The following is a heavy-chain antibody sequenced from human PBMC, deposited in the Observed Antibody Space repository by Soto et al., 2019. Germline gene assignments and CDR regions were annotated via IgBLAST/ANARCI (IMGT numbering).Heavy chain of an antibody. V-gene: IGHV1-3*01. D-gene: IGHD2-21*02. Sequence: VQLVQSGAEAKKPGASVKVSCKASGYTLTSYAMHWVRQAPGQRLEWMGWINAGNGNTKYSQKFQVRVTITRDTSASSADMDLSSLRPEDTAVYYFARSIVVVTGLDYWGRVTLGTVAA. CDR3: ARSIVVVTGLDY. J-gene: IGHJ4*02. CDR1: GYTLTSYA. CDR2: INAGNGNT.